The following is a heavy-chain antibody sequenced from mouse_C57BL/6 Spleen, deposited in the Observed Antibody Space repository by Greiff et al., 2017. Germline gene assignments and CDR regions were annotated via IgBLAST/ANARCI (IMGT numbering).Heavy chain of an antibody. CDR3: ARIYYDYDVGGFDY. Sequence: EVKLMESGGGLVKPGGSLKLSCAASGFTFSSYAMSWVRQTPEKRLEWVATISDGGSYTYYPDNVKGRFTISRDNAKNNLYLQMSHLKSEDTAMYYCARIYYDYDVGGFDYWGQGTTLTVSS. J-gene: IGHJ2*01. V-gene: IGHV5-4*03. CDR1: GFTFSSYA. D-gene: IGHD2-4*01. CDR2: ISDGGSYT.